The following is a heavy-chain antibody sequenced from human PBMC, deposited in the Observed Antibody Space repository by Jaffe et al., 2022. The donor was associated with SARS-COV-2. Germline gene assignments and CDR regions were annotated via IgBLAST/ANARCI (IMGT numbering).Heavy chain of an antibody. CDR1: GFTFSSYA. Sequence: QVQLVESGGGVVQPGRSLRLSCVASGFTFSSYAMHWVRQAPGKGLEWVAVISYDGSNKYYADSVKGRFTISRDSSKNTLYLQMNSLRAEDTAVYFCARRGEQVAVIYYYYYIDVWGKGTTVTVSS. D-gene: IGHD2-15*01. J-gene: IGHJ6*03. CDR2: ISYDGSNK. CDR3: ARRGEQVAVIYYYYYIDV. V-gene: IGHV3-30*04.